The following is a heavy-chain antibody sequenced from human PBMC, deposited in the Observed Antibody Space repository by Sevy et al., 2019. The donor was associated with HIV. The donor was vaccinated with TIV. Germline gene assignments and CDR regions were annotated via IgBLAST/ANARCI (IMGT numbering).Heavy chain of an antibody. CDR3: ARTEPYYDSSGYYRGNAFDI. D-gene: IGHD3-22*01. CDR2: IIPIFGTA. CDR1: GGTFSSYA. V-gene: IGHV1-69*13. J-gene: IGHJ3*02. Sequence: ASVKVSCKASGGTFSSYAISWVRQAPGQGLEWMGGIIPIFGTANYAQKFQGSVTITADESTSTAYMELSSLRSEDTAVYYCARTEPYYDSSGYYRGNAFDIWGQWTMVTVSS.